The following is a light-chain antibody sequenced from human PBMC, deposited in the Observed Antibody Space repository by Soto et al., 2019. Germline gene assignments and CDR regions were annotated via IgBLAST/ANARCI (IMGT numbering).Light chain of an antibody. CDR1: QGISTY. CDR2: GES. Sequence: DIQMTQSPLSLSASVGGRVTITCRASQGISTYLNWYQQKPGKAPNLLIYGESSLQSGVPSRFSGSGSGTEFTLTINSLQPEDLATYYCQQSYSFPWTFGQGTKVDSK. J-gene: IGKJ1*01. CDR3: QQSYSFPWT. V-gene: IGKV1-39*01.